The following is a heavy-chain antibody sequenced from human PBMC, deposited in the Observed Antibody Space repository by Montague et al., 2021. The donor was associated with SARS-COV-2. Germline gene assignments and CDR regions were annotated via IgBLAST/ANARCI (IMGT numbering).Heavy chain of an antibody. J-gene: IGHJ4*02. V-gene: IGHV2-26*01. CDR3: ARVRSDPPLLYLGVWDYYFDF. CDR2: IFLNGEQ. D-gene: IGHD3-16*02. Sequence: PALVKPTQTLTQTCTVSGFSLNNRLGVTWIRQPPGKALEWLAHIFLNGEQSVSTSLKTRLTVSRDISKSQVALSMTNVDPADTATYYCARVRSDPPLLYLGVWDYYFDFWGQGILVSVSS. CDR1: GFSLNNRLG.